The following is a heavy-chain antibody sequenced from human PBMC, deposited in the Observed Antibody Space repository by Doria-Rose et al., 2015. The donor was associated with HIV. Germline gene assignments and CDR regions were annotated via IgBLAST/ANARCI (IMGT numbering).Heavy chain of an antibody. CDR2: VHYRGNT. D-gene: IGHD3-3*01. CDR3: ARLVSDSWSGHPSGAVDL. Sequence: QVQLQESGPGLVKPSETLSLTCSVSGVSISINNHFWVWIRQPPGKGLEWIASVHYRGNTYYNPYHKSRVTIAADTSKSQFSLTLRSVTAADTAVYYCARLVSDSWSGHPSGAVDLWGRGTLAAASS. J-gene: IGHJ4*02. V-gene: IGHV4-39*01. CDR1: GVSISINNHF.